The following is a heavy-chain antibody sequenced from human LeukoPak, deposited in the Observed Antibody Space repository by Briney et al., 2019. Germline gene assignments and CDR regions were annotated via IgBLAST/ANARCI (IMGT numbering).Heavy chain of an antibody. Sequence: SETLSLTCTVSGGSISSYYWSWIRQPPGKGLEWIGYIYTSGSTNYNPSLKSRVTIPVDTSKNQFSLKLSSVTAADTAVYYCARGVVRNWFDPWGQGTLVTVSS. D-gene: IGHD3-3*01. V-gene: IGHV4-4*09. J-gene: IGHJ5*02. CDR1: GGSISSYY. CDR3: ARGVVRNWFDP. CDR2: IYTSGST.